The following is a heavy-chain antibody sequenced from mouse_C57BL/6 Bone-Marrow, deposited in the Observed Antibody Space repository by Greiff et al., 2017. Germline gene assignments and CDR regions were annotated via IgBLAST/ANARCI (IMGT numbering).Heavy chain of an antibody. CDR1: GYAFSSSW. V-gene: IGHV1-82*01. J-gene: IGHJ4*01. CDR3: AREQLRLQWDY. CDR2: IYPGDGDT. D-gene: IGHD3-2*02. Sequence: QVQLQQSGPELVKPGASVKISCKASGYAFSSSWMNWVKQRPGKGLEWIGRIYPGDGDTNYNGKFKGKATLTADKSSSPAYMQLSSLTSEDSAVYFCAREQLRLQWDYWGQGTSVTVSS.